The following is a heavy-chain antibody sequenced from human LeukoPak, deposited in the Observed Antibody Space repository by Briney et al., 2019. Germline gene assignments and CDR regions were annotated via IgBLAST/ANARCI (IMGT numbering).Heavy chain of an antibody. CDR2: FDPEDGET. CDR1: GYTLTELS. V-gene: IGHV1-24*01. J-gene: IGHJ5*02. Sequence: SVKVSCKVSGYTLTELSMHWVRQAPGKGLEWMGGFDPEDGETIYAQKFQGRVTMTEDTSTDTAYMELSSLRSEDTAVYYCATVRYGDYGPGFDPWGQGTLVTVSP. D-gene: IGHD4-17*01. CDR3: ATVRYGDYGPGFDP.